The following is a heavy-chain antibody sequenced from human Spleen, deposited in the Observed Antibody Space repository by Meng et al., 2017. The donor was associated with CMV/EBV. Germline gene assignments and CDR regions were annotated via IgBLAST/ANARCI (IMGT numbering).Heavy chain of an antibody. Sequence: SVKVSCKASGYTLTRYYMHWVRQAPGQGLEWMGGIIAISGPADYAQKFEGRLTISTDESMTTVYMELSSLRSEDTAIYYCSRDSLVGERNFDYWGQGTLVTVSS. J-gene: IGHJ4*02. CDR2: IIAISGPA. CDR1: GYTLTRYY. D-gene: IGHD1-26*01. CDR3: SRDSLVGERNFDY. V-gene: IGHV1-69*05.